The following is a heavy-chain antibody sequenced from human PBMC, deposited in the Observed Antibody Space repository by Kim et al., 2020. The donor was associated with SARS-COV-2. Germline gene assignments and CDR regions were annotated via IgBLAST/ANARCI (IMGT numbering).Heavy chain of an antibody. D-gene: IGHD6-13*01. Sequence: DADSVKGRFTISRDNTKNPLYLQMNSLRAEDTAVYYWAKDHSRYYYFDYWGQGTLVTVSS. CDR3: AKDHSRYYYFDY. J-gene: IGHJ4*02. V-gene: IGHV3-30*02.